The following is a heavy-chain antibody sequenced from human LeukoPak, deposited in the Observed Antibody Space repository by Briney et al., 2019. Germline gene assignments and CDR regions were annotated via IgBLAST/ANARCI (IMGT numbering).Heavy chain of an antibody. D-gene: IGHD3/OR15-3a*01. CDR2: IKVDGSEK. V-gene: IGHV3-7*01. CDR1: GFSFINYW. Sequence: GGSLRLSCAASGFSFINYWTSWVRQAPGKGLEWVANIKVDGSEKYYVDSVKGRFTIPRDNAKNSLYLQMNSLRADDTAVYYCARDLGTWFDPWGQGTLVTVSS. CDR3: ARDLGTWFDP. J-gene: IGHJ5*02.